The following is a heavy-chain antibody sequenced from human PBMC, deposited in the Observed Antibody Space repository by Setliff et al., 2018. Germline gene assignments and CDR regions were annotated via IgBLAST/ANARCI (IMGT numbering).Heavy chain of an antibody. J-gene: IGHJ6*03. V-gene: IGHV1-18*01. CDR1: GFGFTTFG. CDR3: AREGRRYYDSSGYYYDPYYYYYMDV. D-gene: IGHD3-22*01. Sequence: ASVKVSCKTSGFGFTTFGFSWVRQAPGQGLEWMGWISAYNGNTNYAQKLQGRVTMTTDTSTSTAYMELRSLTSDDTAVYYCAREGRRYYDSSGYYYDPYYYYYMDVWGKGTTVTVSS. CDR2: ISAYNGNT.